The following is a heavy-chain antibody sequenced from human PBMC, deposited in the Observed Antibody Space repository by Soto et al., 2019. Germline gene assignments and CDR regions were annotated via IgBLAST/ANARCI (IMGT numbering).Heavy chain of an antibody. D-gene: IGHD3-10*01. CDR2: IYHSGST. J-gene: IGHJ3*02. Sequence: SETLSLTCAVSGGSISSGGYSWSWIRQPPGKGLEWIGYIYHSGSTYYNPSLKSRVTISVDKSKNQFSLKLSSVTAADTAVYYCVSKFGELLADAFDIWGQGTMVTVSS. CDR1: GGSISSGGYS. CDR3: VSKFGELLADAFDI. V-gene: IGHV4-30-2*01.